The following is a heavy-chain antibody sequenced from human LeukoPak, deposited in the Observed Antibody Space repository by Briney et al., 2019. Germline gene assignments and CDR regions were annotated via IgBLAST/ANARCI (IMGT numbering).Heavy chain of an antibody. J-gene: IGHJ4*02. Sequence: PSETLSLTCTVSGGSISSSSYYWGWIRQPPGKGLEWIGSIYYSGSTYYNPSLKSRVTISVDTSKNQFSLKLSSVTAADTAVYYCARGVGVYYYDSSGYYPTPIDYWGQGTLVTVSS. CDR1: GGSISSSSYY. V-gene: IGHV4-39*07. CDR2: IYYSGST. D-gene: IGHD3-22*01. CDR3: ARGVGVYYYDSSGYYPTPIDY.